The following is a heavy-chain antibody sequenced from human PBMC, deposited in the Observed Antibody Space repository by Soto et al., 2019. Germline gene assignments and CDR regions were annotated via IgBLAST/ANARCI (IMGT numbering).Heavy chain of an antibody. CDR2: INAGNGNT. D-gene: IGHD1-1*01. J-gene: IGHJ5*01. Sequence: GASVEVSCQASGYTCANYAIHLLLQAPRQMLEWMGWINAGNGNTKYSQKFQGRLTITSDTSASTAYMELSSLTFEDTSVYSCAREGVQGERHGPNWFDSWGPGTLVTVSS. V-gene: IGHV1-3*01. CDR3: AREGVQGERHGPNWFDS. CDR1: GYTCANYA.